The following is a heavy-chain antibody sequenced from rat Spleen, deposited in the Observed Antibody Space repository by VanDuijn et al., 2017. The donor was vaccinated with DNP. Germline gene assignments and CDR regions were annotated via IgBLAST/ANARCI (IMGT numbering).Heavy chain of an antibody. CDR3: ASGFGWFAY. Sequence: EVQLVETGGGLVQPGRSLKLSCVASGFTFSSYWMYWIRQAPKKGLEWVASISYDGSKTYYGDSVKGRFTISRDHATNTLYLRLNSLRSEDTAIYYCASGFGWFAYWGQGTLVTVSS. CDR2: ISYDGSKT. D-gene: IGHD4-1*01. V-gene: IGHV5-22*01. J-gene: IGHJ3*01. CDR1: GFTFSSYW.